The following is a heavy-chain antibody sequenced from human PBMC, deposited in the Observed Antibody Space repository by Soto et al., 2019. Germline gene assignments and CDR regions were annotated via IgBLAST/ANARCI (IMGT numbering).Heavy chain of an antibody. CDR1: GGTFNTYA. Sequence: QVPLVQSGAEVKKPGSSVKVSCKSSGGTFNTYAISWVRQAPGQGLEWMGAVIPIFGSANYAQRFQGRVTITADEFTTTAYMELSSLRSDDTAVYFCARRDSKYDSAGYPPFDSWGQGTLVTVSS. CDR2: VIPIFGSA. CDR3: ARRDSKYDSAGYPPFDS. V-gene: IGHV1-69*01. J-gene: IGHJ5*01. D-gene: IGHD3-22*01.